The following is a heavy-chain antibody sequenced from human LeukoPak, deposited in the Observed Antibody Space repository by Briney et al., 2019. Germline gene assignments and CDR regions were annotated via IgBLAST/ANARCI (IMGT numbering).Heavy chain of an antibody. Sequence: GGSLRLSCAASGFTFSSYWMSWVRQAPGKGLEWVANIKQDGSEKYYVDSVKGRFTISRDNAKNSLYLQMNSLRAEDTAVYYCARDGANWEPLNWFDPWGQGTLVTVSS. V-gene: IGHV3-7*01. J-gene: IGHJ5*02. D-gene: IGHD7-27*01. CDR2: IKQDGSEK. CDR1: GFTFSSYW. CDR3: ARDGANWEPLNWFDP.